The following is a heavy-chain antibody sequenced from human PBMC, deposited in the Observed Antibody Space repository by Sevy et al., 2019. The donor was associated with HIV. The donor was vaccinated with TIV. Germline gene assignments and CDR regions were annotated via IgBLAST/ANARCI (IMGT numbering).Heavy chain of an antibody. CDR2: ISGSGGST. CDR1: GFTFSSYA. J-gene: IGHJ6*02. D-gene: IGHD3-3*01. CDR3: AKYGARITIFGVYYYYGMDV. V-gene: IGHV3-23*01. Sequence: GGSLRLSCAASGFTFSSYAMSWVRQAPGKGLEWVSAISGSGGSTYYADSVKGRITISRDNSKNTLYLQMNSLRAEDTAVYYCAKYGARITIFGVYYYYGMDVWGQGTTVTVSS.